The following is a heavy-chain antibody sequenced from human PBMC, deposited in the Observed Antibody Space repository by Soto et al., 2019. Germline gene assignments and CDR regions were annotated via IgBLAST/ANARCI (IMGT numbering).Heavy chain of an antibody. CDR1: GYTFTSYG. CDR2: ISAYNGNT. D-gene: IGHD2-15*01. CDR3: ARVVVVAAYYYYYMDV. V-gene: IGHV1-18*01. J-gene: IGHJ6*03. Sequence: EASVKVSCKASGYTFTSYGISWVRQAPGQGLEWMGWISAYNGNTNYAQKLQGRVTMTTDTSTSTAYMELRSLRSDDTAVYYCARVVVVAAYYYYYMDVWGKGTTVTVSS.